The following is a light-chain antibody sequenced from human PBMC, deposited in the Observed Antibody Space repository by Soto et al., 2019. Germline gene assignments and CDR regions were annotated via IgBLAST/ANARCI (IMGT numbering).Light chain of an antibody. CDR2: AAS. CDR3: LQVKNFPRT. J-gene: IGKJ1*01. V-gene: IGKV1-12*01. Sequence: IQLTQSPSSLSASLGDRVTITCRASQDINNRVAWFQQRPGRAPKYLIQAASILQSGFPSRFSATGSGTDFTLTIDSLQPEDFATYYCLQVKNFPRTFGQGTKLEIK. CDR1: QDINNR.